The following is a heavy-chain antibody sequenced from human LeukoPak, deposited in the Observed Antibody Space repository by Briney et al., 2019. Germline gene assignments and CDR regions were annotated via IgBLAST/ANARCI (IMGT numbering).Heavy chain of an antibody. D-gene: IGHD3/OR15-3a*01. CDR2: IIPILDKS. CDR1: GGTFSSYA. J-gene: IGHJ4*02. CDR3: ARHPHDNWTDLEY. Sequence: SVKVSCKASGGTFSSYAISWVRQAPGQGLEWMRRIIPILDKSNYAQKFQGRVTMTADKSTSTAYMELSNLRSEDTAMYYCARHPHDNWTDLEYWGQGTLVTVSS. V-gene: IGHV1-69*04.